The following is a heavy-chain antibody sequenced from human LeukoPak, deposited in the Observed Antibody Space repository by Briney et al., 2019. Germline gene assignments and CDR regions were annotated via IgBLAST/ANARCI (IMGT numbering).Heavy chain of an antibody. D-gene: IGHD1-20*01. CDR3: ASLLYNWNDGEGYYFDY. Sequence: SETLSLTCAVYGGSFSGYYWSWIRQPPGKGLEWIGEINHSGSTNYNPSLKSRVTISVDTSKNQFSLKLSSVTAADTAVYYCASLLYNWNDGEGYYFDYWGQGTLVTVSS. CDR1: GGSFSGYY. J-gene: IGHJ4*02. CDR2: INHSGST. V-gene: IGHV4-34*01.